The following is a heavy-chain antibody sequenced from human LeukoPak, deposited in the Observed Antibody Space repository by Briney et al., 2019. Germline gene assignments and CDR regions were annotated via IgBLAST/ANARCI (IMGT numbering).Heavy chain of an antibody. D-gene: IGHD3-22*01. Sequence: SGPTLVNPTQTLTLTCTFSGFSLSTSGVGVGWIRQPPGKALEWLAIIYWNDDKRYRPSLKSRLTITKDTSKNQVVLTMPNMDPVDTATYYCAHLDYYDSSGYYSNLHNWFDPWGQGTLVTVSS. CDR1: GFSLSTSGVG. CDR2: IYWNDDK. CDR3: AHLDYYDSSGYYSNLHNWFDP. J-gene: IGHJ5*02. V-gene: IGHV2-5*01.